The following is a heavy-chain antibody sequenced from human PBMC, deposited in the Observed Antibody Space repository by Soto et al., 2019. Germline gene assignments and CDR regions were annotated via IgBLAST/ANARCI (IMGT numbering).Heavy chain of an antibody. V-gene: IGHV4-59*01. J-gene: IGHJ6*02. CDR1: GGSISSYY. CDR3: ASGADYDILTGYHYYYYGMDV. CDR2: IYYSGST. Sequence: TLALTCTVSGGSISSYYWSWIRQPPGKGLEWIGYIYYSGSTNYNPSLKSRVTISVDTSKNQFSLKLSSVTAADTAVYYCASGADYDILTGYHYYYYGMDVWGQGTTVTAPS. D-gene: IGHD3-9*01.